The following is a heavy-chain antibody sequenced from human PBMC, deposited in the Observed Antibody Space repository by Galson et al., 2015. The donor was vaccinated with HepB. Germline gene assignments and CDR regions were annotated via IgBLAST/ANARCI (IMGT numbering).Heavy chain of an antibody. CDR2: IRSKADSYAT. V-gene: IGHV3-73*01. J-gene: IGHJ5*02. D-gene: IGHD1-7*01. Sequence: SLRLSCAASGFTFSGSAMHWVRQASGKGLEWVGRIRSKADSYATAYAASVKGRFTISRDDSKNTAYLQMNSLKTEDTAVYYCTRQELAAGIRSWFDPWGQGTLVTVSS. CDR3: TRQELAAGIRSWFDP. CDR1: GFTFSGSA.